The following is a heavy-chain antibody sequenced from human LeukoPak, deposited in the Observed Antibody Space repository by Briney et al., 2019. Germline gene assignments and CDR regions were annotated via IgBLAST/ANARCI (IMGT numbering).Heavy chain of an antibody. CDR3: ARDRRGVPAAYYYYGMDV. CDR1: GFTFDDFA. J-gene: IGHJ6*02. CDR2: ISWNSGSV. D-gene: IGHD2-2*01. Sequence: PGGSRRLSCVASGFTFDDFAMHWVRQAPGKGLEWVSGISWNSGSVGYADSVKGRFTISRDSAKNSLYLQMNSLRADDTAVYYCARDRRGVPAAYYYYGMDVWGQGTTVTVSS. V-gene: IGHV3-9*01.